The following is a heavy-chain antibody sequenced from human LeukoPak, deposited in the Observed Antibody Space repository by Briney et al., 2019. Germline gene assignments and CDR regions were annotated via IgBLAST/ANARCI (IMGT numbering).Heavy chain of an antibody. CDR3: AKEPGSVYVWGSYRPGVFDY. D-gene: IGHD3-16*02. J-gene: IGHJ4*02. CDR2: IYYSGST. V-gene: IGHV4-30-4*01. CDR1: GGSISSGDYY. Sequence: SQTLSLTCTVSGGSISSGDYYWSWIRQPPGKGLEWIGYIYYSGSTYYNPSLKSRVTISVDTSKNQFSLKLSSVTAADTAVYYCAKEPGSVYVWGSYRPGVFDYWGQGTLVTVSS.